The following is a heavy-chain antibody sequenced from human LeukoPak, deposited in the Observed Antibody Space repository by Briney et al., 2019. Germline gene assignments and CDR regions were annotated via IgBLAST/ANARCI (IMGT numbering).Heavy chain of an antibody. CDR2: INHSGST. J-gene: IGHJ4*02. CDR1: GGSFSGYY. Sequence: PSETLSLTCAVYGGSFSGYYWSWIRQPPGKGLGWIGEINHSGSTNYNPSLKSRVTISVDTSKNQFSLKLSSVTAADTAVYYCARGVRGEYSGYDQFDYWGQGTLVTVSS. V-gene: IGHV4-34*01. D-gene: IGHD5-12*01. CDR3: ARGVRGEYSGYDQFDY.